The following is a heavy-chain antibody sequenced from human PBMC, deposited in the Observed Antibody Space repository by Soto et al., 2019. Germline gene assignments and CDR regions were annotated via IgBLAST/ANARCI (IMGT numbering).Heavy chain of an antibody. J-gene: IGHJ6*02. Sequence: QVQLVQSGAEVKKPGSSVKVSCKASGGTFSSYAISWVRQAPGQGLEWMGGIIPIFGTANYAQKFQGRVTITADESTRTADMELRSLRSEDTAVSYCAGPPELTRIYYYYGMDVWGQGTTVTVSS. CDR3: AGPPELTRIYYYYGMDV. V-gene: IGHV1-69*12. CDR1: GGTFSSYA. CDR2: IIPIFGTA. D-gene: IGHD1-7*01.